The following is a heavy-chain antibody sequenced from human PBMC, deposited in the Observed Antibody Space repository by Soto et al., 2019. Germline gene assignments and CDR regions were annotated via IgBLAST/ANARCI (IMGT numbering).Heavy chain of an antibody. J-gene: IGHJ1*01. CDR1: GVSITTSSYF. V-gene: IGHV4-39*01. Sequence: SETLSLTCTVSGVSITTSSYFWGWIRQPPGKGLEWIGSMYYSGSTYYNPSLKSRVTISVDTSKNQFSLKLTSVTVADTAVYYCANTLRGDYYFFQHWGQGTLVTVSS. CDR2: MYYSGST. CDR3: ANTLRGDYYFFQH. D-gene: IGHD2-21*02.